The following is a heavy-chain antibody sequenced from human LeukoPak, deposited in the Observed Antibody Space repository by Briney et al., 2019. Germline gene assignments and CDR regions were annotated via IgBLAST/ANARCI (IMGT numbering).Heavy chain of an antibody. D-gene: IGHD2-15*01. J-gene: IGHJ3*02. Sequence: GGSLRLSCTASGFTFGDYAMSWVRQAPGKGLEWVAVISYNGSNKYYADSVKGRFTISRDNSKNTLYLQMNSLRAEDTAVYYCANLLLGYCSGRTCYRGYVFDIWGQGTMVTVSS. CDR3: ANLLLGYCSGRTCYRGYVFDI. V-gene: IGHV3-30*04. CDR1: GFTFGDYA. CDR2: ISYNGSNK.